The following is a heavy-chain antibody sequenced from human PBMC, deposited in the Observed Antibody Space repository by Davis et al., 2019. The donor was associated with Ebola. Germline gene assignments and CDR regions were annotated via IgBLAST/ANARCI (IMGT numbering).Heavy chain of an antibody. D-gene: IGHD3-10*01. CDR1: GYTFTSYA. J-gene: IGHJ4*02. CDR2: INAGNGNT. Sequence: ASVKVSCKASGYTFTSYAMHWVRQAPGQRLEWMGWINAGNGNTKYSQKFQGRVTITRDTSASTAYMELGSLRSEDTAVYYCARTTDSLLWFRELDYWGQGTLVTVSS. V-gene: IGHV1-3*01. CDR3: ARTTDSLLWFRELDY.